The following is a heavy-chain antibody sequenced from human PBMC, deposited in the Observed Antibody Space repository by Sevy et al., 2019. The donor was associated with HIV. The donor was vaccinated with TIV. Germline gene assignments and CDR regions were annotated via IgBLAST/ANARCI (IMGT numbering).Heavy chain of an antibody. Sequence: SETLSLTCTVSGDSISGYYWNWIRQPPGKGLEWIGYIFYSRCTNYSPSLKSRVTISKDTSKNQFSLKLSSVTAADTALYYCARGAPNYYYAMDVWGQGTTVTVSS. CDR1: GDSISGYY. V-gene: IGHV4-59*01. CDR3: ARGAPNYYYAMDV. J-gene: IGHJ6*02. CDR2: IFYSRCT.